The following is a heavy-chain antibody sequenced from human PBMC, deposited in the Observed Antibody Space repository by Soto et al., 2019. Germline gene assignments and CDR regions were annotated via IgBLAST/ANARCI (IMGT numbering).Heavy chain of an antibody. V-gene: IGHV3-23*01. D-gene: IGHD3-22*01. CDR3: ARYYYDSSGSVCFDY. J-gene: IGHJ4*02. CDR2: ISGSGGST. Sequence: EVQLLESGGGLVQPGGSLRLSCAASGFTFSSYAMSWVRQAPGKGLEWVSAISGSGGSTYYADSVKGRFTISRDNSKNTLYLQMNSLRAEDTAVYYGARYYYDSSGSVCFDYWGQGTLVTVSS. CDR1: GFTFSSYA.